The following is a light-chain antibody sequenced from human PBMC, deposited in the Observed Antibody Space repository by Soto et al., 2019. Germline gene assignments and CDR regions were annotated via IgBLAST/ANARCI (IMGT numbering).Light chain of an antibody. CDR1: QDIKHF. J-gene: IGKJ5*01. V-gene: IGKV1-27*01. Sequence: GDTVTIACRASQDIKHFLAWYQQNPGKVPDLLIYSASTLQSGVPSRFSGSGSWPEFTLAISRLQPEDVATYLCQSYITVPISFGQGTRLE. CDR3: QSYITVPIS. CDR2: SAS.